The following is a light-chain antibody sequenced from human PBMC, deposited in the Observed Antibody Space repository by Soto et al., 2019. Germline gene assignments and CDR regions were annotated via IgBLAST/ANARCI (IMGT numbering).Light chain of an antibody. CDR1: NTGIKS. Sequence: SYELTQPPSVSVAPGQTARITCGGNNTGIKSVHWYQQKPGQAPVLVVYDDSDRPSGIPERFSGSNSGNTATLTISRVEAGDEADYYCQVWDTSTDHVVFGGGTKLTVL. V-gene: IGLV3-21*02. CDR2: DDS. J-gene: IGLJ2*01. CDR3: QVWDTSTDHVV.